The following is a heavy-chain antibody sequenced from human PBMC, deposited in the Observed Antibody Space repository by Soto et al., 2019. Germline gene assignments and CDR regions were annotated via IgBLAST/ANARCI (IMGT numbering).Heavy chain of an antibody. CDR3: ARGGGFIVGATRLISDAFDI. CDR1: GGSISSNYW. CDR2: IYHDGST. V-gene: IGHV4-4*02. D-gene: IGHD1-26*01. Sequence: SETLSLTCAVSGGSISSNYWWSWVRQPPGKGLEWIGEIYHDGSTNYNPSLKSRVTISVDKSKNQFSLNLSSVTAADTAVYYCARGGGFIVGATRLISDAFDIWGRGTMVT. J-gene: IGHJ3*02.